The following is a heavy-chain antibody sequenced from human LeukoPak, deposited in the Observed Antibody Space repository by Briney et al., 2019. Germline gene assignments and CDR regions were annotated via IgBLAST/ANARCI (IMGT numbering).Heavy chain of an antibody. D-gene: IGHD5-12*01. Sequence: PSQTLSLTCTVSGGSISSGSYYWSWIRQPAGKGLEWIGRIYTSGSTNYNPSLKSRVTISVDTSKNQFSLKLSSVTAADTAVYXCARSDSGYXLRXYYMDVWGKGTTVTVSS. CDR3: ARSDSGYXLRXYYMDV. CDR2: IYTSGST. CDR1: GGSISSGSYY. V-gene: IGHV4-61*02. J-gene: IGHJ6*03.